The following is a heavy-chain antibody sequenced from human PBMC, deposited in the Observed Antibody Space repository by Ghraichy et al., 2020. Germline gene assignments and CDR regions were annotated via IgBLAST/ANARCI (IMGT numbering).Heavy chain of an antibody. D-gene: IGHD3-22*01. Sequence: SETLSLTCTVSGGSISSYYWSWIRQPPGKGLEWIGYIYYSGSTNYNPSLKSRVTISVDTSKNQFSLKLSSVTAADTAVYYCARDWLSADFGYYYYYGMDVWGQGTTVTVSS. V-gene: IGHV4-59*01. CDR2: IYYSGST. J-gene: IGHJ6*02. CDR3: ARDWLSADFGYYYYYGMDV. CDR1: GGSISSYY.